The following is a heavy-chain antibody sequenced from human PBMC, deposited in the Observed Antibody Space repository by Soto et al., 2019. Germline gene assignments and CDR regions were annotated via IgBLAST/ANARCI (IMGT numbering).Heavy chain of an antibody. V-gene: IGHV2-5*02. CDR2: IYWDGDK. J-gene: IGHJ6*02. D-gene: IGHD2-21*02. CDR1: GFSLNTGGLG. Sequence: QITLKESGPTLVKPTQTLTLTCTFSGFSLNTGGLGVGWIRQPPGKALEWLALIYWDGDKRYSPSLQSRLSITKDPPNHQVVLPMTNMAPVVTATYSCLHSRCGGDCLRSSSSHYYYGMDVWGQGNTVTVSS. CDR3: LHSRCGGDCLRSSSSHYYYGMDV.